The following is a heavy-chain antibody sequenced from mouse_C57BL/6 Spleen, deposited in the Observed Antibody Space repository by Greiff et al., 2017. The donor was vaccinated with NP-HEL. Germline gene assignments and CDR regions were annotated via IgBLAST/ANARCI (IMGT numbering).Heavy chain of an antibody. CDR3: ARRSRSEPWFAY. CDR2: IHPNSGST. CDR1: GYTFTSYW. J-gene: IGHJ3*01. D-gene: IGHD1-3*01. V-gene: IGHV1-64*01. Sequence: QVQLQQPGAELVKPGASVKLSCKASGYTFTSYWMHWVKQRPGQGLEWIGMIHPNSGSTNYNEKFKSKATLTVDKSSSTAYMQLSSLTSEDSAVYYCARRSRSEPWFAYWGQGTLVTVSA.